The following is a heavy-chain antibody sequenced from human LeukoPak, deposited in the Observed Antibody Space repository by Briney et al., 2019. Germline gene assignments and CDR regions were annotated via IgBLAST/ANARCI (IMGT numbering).Heavy chain of an antibody. Sequence: SETLSLTCTVSGGSISSYYWSWIRQPAGKGLEWIGRIYTSGSTYYNPSLKSRVTISIDTSKNHFSLKMSSVTAADTAVYYCARAGYSNFYRQYFDYWGQGTLVTVSS. CDR2: IYTSGST. D-gene: IGHD4-11*01. CDR3: ARAGYSNFYRQYFDY. V-gene: IGHV4-4*07. CDR1: GGSISSYY. J-gene: IGHJ4*02.